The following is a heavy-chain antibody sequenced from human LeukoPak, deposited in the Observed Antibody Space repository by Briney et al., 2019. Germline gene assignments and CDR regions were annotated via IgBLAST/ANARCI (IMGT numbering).Heavy chain of an antibody. CDR2: IYYSGST. Sequence: NTSETLSLTCTVSGGSISSYYWGWIRQPPGKGLEWIGSIYYSGSTYYNPSLKSRVTISVDTSKNQFSLKLSSVTAADTAVYYCARDSGSYYRDYWGLGALVTVSS. J-gene: IGHJ4*02. D-gene: IGHD1-26*01. CDR1: GGSISSYY. V-gene: IGHV4-39*07. CDR3: ARDSGSYYRDY.